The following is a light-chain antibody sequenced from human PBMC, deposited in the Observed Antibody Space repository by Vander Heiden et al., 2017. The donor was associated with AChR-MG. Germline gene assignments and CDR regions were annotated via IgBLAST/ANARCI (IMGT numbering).Light chain of an antibody. CDR1: TSNIERNY. CDR3: AAWDDSLSAWV. CDR2: RNI. V-gene: IGLV1-47*01. Sequence: QSVLTQPPSASETPGQRVAISCSGTTSNIERNYVYWYQHVPGTAPKLVSYRNIQRSSGVPARFSGSKSGASASLAISGLRSDDEADYFCAAWDDSLSAWVFGGGTKLTVL. J-gene: IGLJ3*02.